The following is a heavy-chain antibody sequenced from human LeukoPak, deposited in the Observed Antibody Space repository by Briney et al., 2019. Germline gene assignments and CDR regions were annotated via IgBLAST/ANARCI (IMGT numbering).Heavy chain of an antibody. CDR3: GRSRYCSGGSCYVGYGMDV. CDR1: GGSFHGYY. CDR2: ITHSGST. J-gene: IGHJ6*02. V-gene: IGHV4-34*01. D-gene: IGHD2-15*01. Sequence: SETLSLTCAVYGGSFHGYYWSWIRRPPGKGLEWIGEITHSGSTNYNPSPKSRLTIALDTTNNKSSLKLSTVTAADAAAYYCGRSRYCSGGSCYVGYGMDVWGQGTTVTVSS.